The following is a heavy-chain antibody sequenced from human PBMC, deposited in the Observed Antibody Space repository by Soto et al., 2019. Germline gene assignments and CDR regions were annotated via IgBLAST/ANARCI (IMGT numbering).Heavy chain of an antibody. V-gene: IGHV4-39*01. CDR2: IYYSGST. D-gene: IGHD3-3*01. CDR1: GGSISSSSYY. J-gene: IGHJ6*03. CDR3: ARQVIDFWSGYYSYYHYYMDV. Sequence: SETLSLTCTVSGGSISSSSYYWGWIRQPPGKGLEWIGSIYYSGSTYYNPSLKSRVTISVDTSKNQFSLKLSSVTAADTAVYYCARQVIDFWSGYYSYYHYYMDVWGKGTTVTVSS.